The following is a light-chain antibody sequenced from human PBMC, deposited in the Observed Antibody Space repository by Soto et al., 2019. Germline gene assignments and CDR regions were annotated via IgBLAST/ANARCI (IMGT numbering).Light chain of an antibody. CDR1: QRISTY. CDR3: QQYDKLPIT. V-gene: IGKV1-39*01. Sequence: DIQMTQSPSSLSASVGDRVTITCRASQRISTYLNWYQQKPGKAPKFLIYDASNLQSGVPSRFSGGGSGTDFTLTISSLQPEDIATYYCQQYDKLPITFGQGTRLEIK. J-gene: IGKJ5*01. CDR2: DAS.